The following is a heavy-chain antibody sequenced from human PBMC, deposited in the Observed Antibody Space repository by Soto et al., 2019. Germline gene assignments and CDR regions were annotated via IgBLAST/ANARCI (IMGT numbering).Heavy chain of an antibody. V-gene: IGHV3-33*01. J-gene: IGHJ5*02. CDR1: GFTFSSYG. CDR3: ARHVESNSWYGVNNWFDP. Sequence: PGGSLRLSCAASGFTFSSYGMHWGRQAPGKGLEWVAVIWYDGSNKYYADSVKGRFTISRDNSKNTLYLQMNSLRAEDTAVYYCARHVESNSWYGVNNWFDPWGQGTLVTVSS. CDR2: IWYDGSNK. D-gene: IGHD6-13*01.